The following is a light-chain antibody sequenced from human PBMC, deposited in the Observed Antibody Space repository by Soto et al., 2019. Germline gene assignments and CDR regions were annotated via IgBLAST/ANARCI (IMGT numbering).Light chain of an antibody. CDR2: EVT. J-gene: IGLJ3*02. V-gene: IGLV2-18*02. CDR1: SSDVGNYNR. Sequence: QSALTQPPSVSGSPGQSVAISCTGTSSDVGNYNRVSWYRQPPGTAPKVLIYEVTNRPSGVPDRFSGSKSGNTAFLIISGLQAEDEADYYCSSYTSFNTWVFGGGTQLTVL. CDR3: SSYTSFNTWV.